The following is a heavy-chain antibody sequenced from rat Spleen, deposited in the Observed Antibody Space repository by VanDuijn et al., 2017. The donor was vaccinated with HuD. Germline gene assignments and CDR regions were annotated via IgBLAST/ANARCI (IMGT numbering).Heavy chain of an antibody. CDR3: ARRYYGYGDY. D-gene: IGHD1-6*01. Sequence: EVQLVESDGGLVQPGRSLKLSCAASGFTFSDYYMAWVRQAPTKGLEWVATISYDGSSTYYRDSVKGRFTISRDNAKGTLYLQMGSLRSEDTATYYCARRYYGYGDYWGQGVMVTVSS. V-gene: IGHV5-29*01. J-gene: IGHJ2*01. CDR1: GFTFSDYY. CDR2: ISYDGSST.